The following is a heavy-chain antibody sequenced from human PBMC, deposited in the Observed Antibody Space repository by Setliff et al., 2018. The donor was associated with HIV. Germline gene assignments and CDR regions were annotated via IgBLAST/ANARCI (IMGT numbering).Heavy chain of an antibody. Sequence: SETLSLTCTVSGGSISGYYWSWIRQPPGKGLEWIGYIYYSGTTNYNPSLKSRVTMSVDTSKNQFSLRLSSVTAADTAVYYCARSRPRSMDFYMDVWGKGTTVTVSS. J-gene: IGHJ6*03. V-gene: IGHV4-59*08. D-gene: IGHD2-8*01. CDR3: ARSRPRSMDFYMDV. CDR1: GGSISGYY. CDR2: IYYSGTT.